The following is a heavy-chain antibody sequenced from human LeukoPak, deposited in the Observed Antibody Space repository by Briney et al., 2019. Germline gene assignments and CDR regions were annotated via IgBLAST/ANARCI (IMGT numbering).Heavy chain of an antibody. CDR3: ARKRAVAGTSHNWFDP. Sequence: GGSLRLSCAASGFTLSSYWMSWVRQAPGKGLEWVANIKQDGSEKYYVDSVKGRFTISRDNAKNSLYLQMNSLRAEDTAVYYCARKRAVAGTSHNWFDPWGQGTLVTVSS. J-gene: IGHJ5*02. V-gene: IGHV3-7*01. CDR2: IKQDGSEK. CDR1: GFTLSSYW. D-gene: IGHD6-19*01.